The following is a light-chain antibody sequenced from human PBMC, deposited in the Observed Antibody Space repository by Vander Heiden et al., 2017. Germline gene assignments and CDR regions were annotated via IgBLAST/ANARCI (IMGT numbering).Light chain of an antibody. CDR2: GKS. CDR1: SSNLGCNN. V-gene: IGLV1-44*01. CDR3: ATWDDSLNVWV. J-gene: IGLJ3*02. Sequence: QSVLTQPPSASGTPGQRVSISCSGSSSNLGCNNANWYQHLPGTAPKLLIYGKSQRPSGVPDRFSGSKSGTSASLAISGLQSEDEANYYCATWDDSLNVWVFGGGTKLTVL.